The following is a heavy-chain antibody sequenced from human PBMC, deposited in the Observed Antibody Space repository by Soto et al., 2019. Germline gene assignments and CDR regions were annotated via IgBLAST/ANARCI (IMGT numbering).Heavy chain of an antibody. J-gene: IGHJ2*01. CDR1: AGTFSTSA. CDR3: AIGVEDMTTTTAVWYCEL. V-gene: IGHV1-69*01. Sequence: QVQLVQSGAEVKKPGSSVRVSCKSSAGTFSTSAIGWVRQAPGQGLEWMGGISPFFGTANYAQKFQDRVTITAGESTTTAYIDLRSRISEDTVVYYCAIGVEDMTTTTAVWYCELWGPGTLVTVSS. D-gene: IGHD4-4*01. CDR2: ISPFFGTA.